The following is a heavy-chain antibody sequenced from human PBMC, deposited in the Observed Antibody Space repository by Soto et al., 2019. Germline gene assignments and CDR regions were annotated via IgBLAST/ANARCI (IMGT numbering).Heavy chain of an antibody. V-gene: IGHV1-8*01. CDR2: MNPNSGNT. CDR3: ARVKSFIAARRPYFDY. Sequence: QVQLVQSGAEVKKPGASVKVSCKASGYTLTSYDINWVRQATGQGLEWMGWMNPNSGNTGYAQKFQGRVTMTRNTSISTAYMELSSLRSEDTAVYYCARVKSFIAARRPYFDYWVQGTLVTVSS. J-gene: IGHJ4*02. D-gene: IGHD6-6*01. CDR1: GYTLTSYD.